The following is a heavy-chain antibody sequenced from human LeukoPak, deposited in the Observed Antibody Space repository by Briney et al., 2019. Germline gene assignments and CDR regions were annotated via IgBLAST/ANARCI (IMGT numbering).Heavy chain of an antibody. D-gene: IGHD3-16*01. CDR2: INHNGNVN. CDR3: ARGGGLDV. CDR1: GFTFSSYW. J-gene: IGHJ6*02. Sequence: GSLRLSCAASGFTFSSYWMNWARQAPGKGLEWVASINHNGNVNYYVDSVKGRFTISRDNAKHSLYLQMSNLRAEDTAVYFCARGGGLDVWGQGATVTVSS. V-gene: IGHV3-7*03.